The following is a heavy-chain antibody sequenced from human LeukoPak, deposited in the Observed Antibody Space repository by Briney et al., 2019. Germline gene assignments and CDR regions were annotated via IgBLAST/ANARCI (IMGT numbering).Heavy chain of an antibody. V-gene: IGHV1-2*02. D-gene: IGHD2-15*01. J-gene: IGHJ4*02. CDR2: INPNNGGT. Sequence: ASVKVSCKASGYTFTGYYMHWLRQAPGQGLEWMGWINPNNGGTNYAQGFQGRVTMTRDTSISTAHMEVSRLRFDDTAVYYCASGPSLGTTHPYFDYWGQGTLVTVSS. CDR1: GYTFTGYY. CDR3: ASGPSLGTTHPYFDY.